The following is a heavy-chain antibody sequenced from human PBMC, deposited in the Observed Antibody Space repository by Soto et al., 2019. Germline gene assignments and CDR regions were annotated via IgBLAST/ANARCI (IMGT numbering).Heavy chain of an antibody. CDR1: GGSFSGYY. Sequence: SETLSLTCAVYGGSFSGYYWSWIRQPPGKGLEWIGEINHSGSPNYNPSLKSRVTISVDTSKNQFSLKLSSVTAADTAVYYCASTLVVVTAMTGYYYMDVWGKGTTVTVSS. V-gene: IGHV4-34*01. CDR2: INHSGSP. CDR3: ASTLVVVTAMTGYYYMDV. J-gene: IGHJ6*03. D-gene: IGHD2-21*02.